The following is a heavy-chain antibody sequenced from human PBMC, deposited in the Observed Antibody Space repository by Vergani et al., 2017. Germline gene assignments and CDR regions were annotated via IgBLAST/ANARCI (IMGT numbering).Heavy chain of an antibody. CDR1: GGTFSSYA. J-gene: IGHJ1*01. Sequence: QVQLVQSGAEVKKPGSSVKVSCKASGGTFSSYAISWVRQAPGQGLEWMGGIIPIFGTANYAQKFQGRGTITADKSTSTAYMELSSLRSEDTAVYYCARANMPGIAAAGRFQHWGQGTLVTVSS. V-gene: IGHV1-69*06. D-gene: IGHD6-13*01. CDR2: IIPIFGTA. CDR3: ARANMPGIAAAGRFQH.